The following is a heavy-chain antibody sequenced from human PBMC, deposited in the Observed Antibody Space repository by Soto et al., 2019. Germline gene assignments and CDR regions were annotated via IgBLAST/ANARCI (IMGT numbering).Heavy chain of an antibody. D-gene: IGHD6-6*01. CDR3: ASGGSSLNFDS. CDR2: INSDGSST. J-gene: IGHJ4*02. CDR1: GFTFRSYW. V-gene: IGHV3-74*01. Sequence: GGSLRLSCAAAGFTFRSYWMQWVRQAPGKGLVWVSWINSDGSSTSYADSVKGRFTISRDNAKNTLYLQMNSLRAEDTAVYYCASGGSSLNFDSWGQGTLVTVSS.